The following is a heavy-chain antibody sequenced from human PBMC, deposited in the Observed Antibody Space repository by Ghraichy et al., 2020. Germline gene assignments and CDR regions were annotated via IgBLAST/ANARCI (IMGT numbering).Heavy chain of an antibody. CDR1: GFTFSSYA. D-gene: IGHD3-22*01. Sequence: GGSLRLSCAASGFTFSSYAMSWVRQAPGKGLEWVSAISGSGGSTYYADSVKGRFTISRDNSTNTLYLQMNSLRAEDTAVYYCAKDRPVEITMIVVVIPDAFDIWGQGTMVTVSS. J-gene: IGHJ3*02. CDR3: AKDRPVEITMIVVVIPDAFDI. V-gene: IGHV3-23*01. CDR2: ISGSGGST.